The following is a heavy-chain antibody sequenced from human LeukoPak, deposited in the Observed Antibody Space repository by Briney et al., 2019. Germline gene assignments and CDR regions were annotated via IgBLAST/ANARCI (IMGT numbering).Heavy chain of an antibody. Sequence: GESLKISCKGSGYSFTSYWISWVRQMPGKGLEWMGRIDPSDSYTNYSPSFQGHVTISADKSISTAYLQWSRLKASDTGMYYCARDDSGYGDAFDIWGEGTMVTVSS. CDR1: GYSFTSYW. D-gene: IGHD5-12*01. J-gene: IGHJ3*02. CDR3: ARDDSGYGDAFDI. CDR2: IDPSDSYT. V-gene: IGHV5-10-1*01.